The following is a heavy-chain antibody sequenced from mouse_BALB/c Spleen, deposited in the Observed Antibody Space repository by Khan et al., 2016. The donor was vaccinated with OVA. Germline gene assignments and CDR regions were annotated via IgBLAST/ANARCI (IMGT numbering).Heavy chain of an antibody. CDR3: ARTATIKY. V-gene: IGHV3-2*02. D-gene: IGHD1-2*01. CDR1: GYSITSGYV. CDR2: ISYSGST. Sequence: EVQLQESGPGLVKPSQSLSLTCTVTGYSITSGYVWYWIRQFPGNKVEWTGYISYSGSTNYNPTLKSRITITRDTSKNQFFLQLNSVTTEDTATYYCARTATIKYWGQGTTLTVSS. J-gene: IGHJ2*01.